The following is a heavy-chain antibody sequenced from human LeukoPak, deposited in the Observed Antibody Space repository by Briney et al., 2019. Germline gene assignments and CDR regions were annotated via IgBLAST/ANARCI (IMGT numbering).Heavy chain of an antibody. D-gene: IGHD6-13*01. J-gene: IGHJ4*02. Sequence: PGGSLRLSCAASGFTVSTSYMSWVRQAPGKGLEWVSVIYSGGSTYYADSVKGRFTISRDNSKNTLYLQMNSLGLDDTAVYFCARGRAGIAAAGFDYWGQGTLVTVSS. CDR3: ARGRAGIAAAGFDY. V-gene: IGHV3-53*05. CDR2: IYSGGST. CDR1: GFTVSTSY.